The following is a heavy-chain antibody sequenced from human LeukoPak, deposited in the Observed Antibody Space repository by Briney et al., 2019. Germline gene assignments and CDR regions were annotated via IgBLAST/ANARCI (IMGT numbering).Heavy chain of an antibody. Sequence: PSETLSLTCTVSGGSISNYYWSWIRQPPGEGLEWIGYIYYSGSTNYNPPLKSRVTISIDTTKNQFSLNLTSVTAADTAVYYCARGGLGGITAYSNYLFDYWGQGTLVTVSS. J-gene: IGHJ4*02. D-gene: IGHD4-11*01. CDR1: GGSISNYY. CDR2: IYYSGST. CDR3: ARGGLGGITAYSNYLFDY. V-gene: IGHV4-59*08.